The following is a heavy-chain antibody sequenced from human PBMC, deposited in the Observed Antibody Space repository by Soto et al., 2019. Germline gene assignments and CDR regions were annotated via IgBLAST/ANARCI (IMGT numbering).Heavy chain of an antibody. D-gene: IGHD3-9*01. J-gene: IGHJ4*02. V-gene: IGHV4-34*01. CDR1: GGSFSGYY. CDR2: INHSGST. CDR3: ARHRDYDILTNYRKYYFDY. Sequence: SVTLSLTCAVYGGSFSGYYWTWIRQPPGTGLEWIGEINHSGSTDYNPSLKSRVTISVDMSRDQFSLQLKSVTAADTAVYYCARHRDYDILTNYRKYYFDYWGQGALVTVSS.